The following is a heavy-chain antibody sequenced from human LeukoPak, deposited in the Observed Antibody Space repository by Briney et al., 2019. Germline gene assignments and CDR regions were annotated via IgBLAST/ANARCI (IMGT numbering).Heavy chain of an antibody. CDR2: IIPIFGTA. D-gene: IGHD3-10*01. CDR1: GGTFSSYA. V-gene: IGHV1-69*01. CDR3: AYYGSGSPLMIYGMDV. J-gene: IGHJ6*04. Sequence: VSCKASGGTFSSYAISWVRQAPGQGLEWMGGIIPIFGTANYAQKFQGRVTITADESTSTAYMELSSLRSEDTAVYYCAYYGSGSPLMIYGMDVWGKGTTVTVSS.